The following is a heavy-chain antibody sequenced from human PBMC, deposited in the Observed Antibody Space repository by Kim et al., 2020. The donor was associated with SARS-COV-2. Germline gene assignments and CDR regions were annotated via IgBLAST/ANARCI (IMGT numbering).Heavy chain of an antibody. J-gene: IGHJ3*02. CDR1: GFTFDAYT. Sequence: GGSLRLSCVASGFTFDAYTISWVRQAPGKGLEWVSAISGRAESSFYADSVKGHFTISRDNFKNTVSLEMNNLRVEDTAIYYCAKDRAYQLIYADAFDMWGQGTMVTVSS. D-gene: IGHD2-2*01. V-gene: IGHV3-23*01. CDR2: ISGRAESS. CDR3: AKDRAYQLIYADAFDM.